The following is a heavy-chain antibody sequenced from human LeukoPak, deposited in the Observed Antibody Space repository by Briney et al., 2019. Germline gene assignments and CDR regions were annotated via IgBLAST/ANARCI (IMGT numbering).Heavy chain of an antibody. D-gene: IGHD1-26*01. Sequence: GGSLRLSCVASGFSFRNYAIHWVRQAPGKGLEYVSVINTDGRITYYADSVKGRFTISRDNSKDTVYLQMGSLRGEDMAVYYCTRDGGSFCDFDYWGQGALVTVSS. CDR2: INTDGRIT. CDR3: TRDGGSFCDFDY. J-gene: IGHJ4*02. CDR1: GFSFRNYA. V-gene: IGHV3-64*02.